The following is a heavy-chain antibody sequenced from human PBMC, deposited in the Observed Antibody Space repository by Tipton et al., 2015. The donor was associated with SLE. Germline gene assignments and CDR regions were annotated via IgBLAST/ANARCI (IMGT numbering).Heavy chain of an antibody. Sequence: LRLSCAVYGGSFSGYYWSWIRQPPGKGLEWIGYIYYSGSTNYNTSLKSRVTISVDMSKNQFSLKLSSVTAADTAVYYCARGRRDGYNWWFDPWGQGTLVTVSS. CDR3: ARGRRDGYNWWFDP. CDR1: GGSFSGYY. V-gene: IGHV4-59*01. CDR2: IYYSGST. J-gene: IGHJ5*02. D-gene: IGHD5-24*01.